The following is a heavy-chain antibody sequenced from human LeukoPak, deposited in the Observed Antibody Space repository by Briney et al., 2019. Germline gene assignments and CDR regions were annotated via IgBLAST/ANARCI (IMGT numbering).Heavy chain of an antibody. CDR2: IYYSGST. CDR1: GGSISSYF. D-gene: IGHD1-14*01. V-gene: IGHV4-59*01. Sequence: SSETLSLTCTVSGGSISSYFWSWIRQPPGKGLQWIGYIYYSGSTIYNPSLKSRVTISVDTSKNQFSLKLSSVTAADTAVYYCARASEDYYYYYMDVRGKGTTVTISS. J-gene: IGHJ6*03. CDR3: ARASEDYYYYYMDV.